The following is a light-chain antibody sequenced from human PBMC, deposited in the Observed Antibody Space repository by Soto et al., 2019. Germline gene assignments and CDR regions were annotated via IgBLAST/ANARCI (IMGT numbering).Light chain of an antibody. CDR3: QQYGGSQT. Sequence: EIVLTQSPGTLSLSPGERATLSCRASQRINSASYLAWYQQKRGQAPRLLIYDAPSRAPGISDRFSGSGSVTDCTLTISRLEADDFELYYGQQYGGSQTFGQGTSVEIK. V-gene: IGKV3-20*01. CDR1: QRINSASY. J-gene: IGKJ1*01. CDR2: DAP.